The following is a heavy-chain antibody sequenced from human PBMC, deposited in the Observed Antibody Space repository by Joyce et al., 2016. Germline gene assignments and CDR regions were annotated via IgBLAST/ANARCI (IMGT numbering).Heavy chain of an antibody. V-gene: IGHV1-18*04. J-gene: IGHJ4*02. CDR3: ARQVVATDDRGDYFDY. D-gene: IGHD2-15*01. CDR2: VSRKNGDT. Sequence: QVQLVQSGADVKKPGASVKVSCQTSGYTFTSYAVSWLRLAPGQGLEWMGWVSRKNGDTRDSQKFQGRVIMTTDTSTSMASMELRSLNSDDTGVYYCARQVVATDDRGDYFDYWGQGTLVIVSS. CDR1: GYTFTSYA.